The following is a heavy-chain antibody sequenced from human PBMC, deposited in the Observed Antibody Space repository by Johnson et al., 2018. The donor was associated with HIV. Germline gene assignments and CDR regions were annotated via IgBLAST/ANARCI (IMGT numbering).Heavy chain of an antibody. Sequence: VQLVESGGGLAQPGGSLRLSCAASGITVSSNYMSWVRQAPGKGLAWVSVIFTVGDVYYADSVKGRFTISRDNSKNTLYLQMNSLRAEDTAVYYCARGMTTVTNHDAFDIWGQGTMVTVSS. J-gene: IGHJ3*02. D-gene: IGHD4-17*01. CDR2: IFTVGDV. CDR3: ARGMTTVTNHDAFDI. CDR1: GITVSSNY. V-gene: IGHV3-66*02.